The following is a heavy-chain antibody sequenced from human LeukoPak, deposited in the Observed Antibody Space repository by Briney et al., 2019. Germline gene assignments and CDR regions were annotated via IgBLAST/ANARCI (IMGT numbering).Heavy chain of an antibody. J-gene: IGHJ2*01. D-gene: IGHD3-3*01. V-gene: IGHV3-23*01. CDR3: AKVDTKALGYFDL. CDR2: ISGSAVTT. Sequence: GGSLRLSCAASGFSFSNYAMSWVRQAPEKGLESVSAISGSAVTTYYADSVQGRFTISRDNSKNTLYLQMNSLRAEDTAIYYCAKVDTKALGYFDLWGRGTLVTVSS. CDR1: GFSFSNYA.